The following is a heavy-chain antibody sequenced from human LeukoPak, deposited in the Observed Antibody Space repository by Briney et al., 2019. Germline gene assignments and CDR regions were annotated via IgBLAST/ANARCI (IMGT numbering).Heavy chain of an antibody. Sequence: SETLSLTCAVYGGSFSGYYWSWIRQPPGKGLEWIGEINRSGSTNYNPSLKSRVTISVDTSKNQFSLKLSSVTAADTAVYYCAGRCSGGSCYMPRWGQGTLVTVSS. V-gene: IGHV4-34*01. CDR3: AGRCSGGSCYMPR. CDR1: GGSFSGYY. CDR2: INRSGST. J-gene: IGHJ4*02. D-gene: IGHD2-15*01.